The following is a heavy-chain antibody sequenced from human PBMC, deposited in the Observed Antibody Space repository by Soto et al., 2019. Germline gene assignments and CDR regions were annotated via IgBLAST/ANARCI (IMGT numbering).Heavy chain of an antibody. CDR3: EKHQRTTMVRGVQRYYSGMDV. V-gene: IGHV3-23*01. Sequence: GGSLRLSCADSGFTFSSYAMSWVRQAPLKVLEWVSAISGSGGSTYYADSVKGRLTISRDNSKNTLYLQMNSLRAEDTAVYYCEKHQRTTMVRGVQRYYSGMDVWGQGTTVTDSS. CDR1: GFTFSSYA. D-gene: IGHD3-10*01. J-gene: IGHJ6*02. CDR2: ISGSGGST.